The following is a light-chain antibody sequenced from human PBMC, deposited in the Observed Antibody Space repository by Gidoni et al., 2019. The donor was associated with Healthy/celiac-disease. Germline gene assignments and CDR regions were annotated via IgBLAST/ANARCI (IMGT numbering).Light chain of an antibody. J-gene: IGKJ2*01. CDR1: QSVSSY. CDR2: DAS. V-gene: IGKV3-11*01. Sequence: EIVLTQSPATLSLSPGESATLSCRASQSVSSYLAWYQQKPGQAPRLLIYDASNRATGIPARLSGSGYGTDFTLTISSLETEDFAVYYCQQRSNWPPMYTFGQGTKLEIK. CDR3: QQRSNWPPMYT.